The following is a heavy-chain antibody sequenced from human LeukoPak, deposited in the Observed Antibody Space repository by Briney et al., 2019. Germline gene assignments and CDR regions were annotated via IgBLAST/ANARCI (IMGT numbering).Heavy chain of an antibody. Sequence: LETLSLTCTVSGGSISSSSYYWGWIRQPPGKGLDWIGSIYYSGSTYYNPSLKSRVTISVDTSKNQFSLKLSSVTAADTAVYYCARQGRSTYYYDSSGYYGYWGQGTLVTVSS. CDR2: IYYSGST. CDR1: GGSISSSSYY. V-gene: IGHV4-39*01. CDR3: ARQGRSTYYYDSSGYYGY. J-gene: IGHJ4*02. D-gene: IGHD3-22*01.